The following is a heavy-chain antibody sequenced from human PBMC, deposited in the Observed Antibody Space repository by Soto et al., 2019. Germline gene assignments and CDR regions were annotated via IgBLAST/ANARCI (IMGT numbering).Heavy chain of an antibody. CDR3: ARVWGGAFDI. V-gene: IGHV4-59*01. J-gene: IGHJ3*02. D-gene: IGHD3-10*01. CDR2: IYYSGST. CDR1: GCSISSYY. Sequence: SETLSLTCTFSGCSISSYYWSLIRQPPGKGLEWIGYIYYSGSTNYNPSLKSRVTISVDTSKNQFSLKLSSVTAADTAVYYCARVWGGAFDIWGQGTMVTVS.